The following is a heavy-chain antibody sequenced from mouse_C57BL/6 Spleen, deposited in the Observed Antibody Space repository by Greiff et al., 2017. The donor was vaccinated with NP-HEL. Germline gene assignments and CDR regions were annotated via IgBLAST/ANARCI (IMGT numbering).Heavy chain of an antibody. CDR3: ARHEDYDYDHFDY. J-gene: IGHJ2*01. V-gene: IGHV5-6*01. CDR2: ISSGGSYT. CDR1: GFTFSSYG. D-gene: IGHD2-4*01. Sequence: VQLKESGGDLVKPGGSLKLSCAASGFTFSSYGMSWVRQTPDKRLEWVATISSGGSYTYYPDSVKGLFTTSSDNAKNTLYLQMSSLKSEDTAMYYCARHEDYDYDHFDYWGQGTTLTVSS.